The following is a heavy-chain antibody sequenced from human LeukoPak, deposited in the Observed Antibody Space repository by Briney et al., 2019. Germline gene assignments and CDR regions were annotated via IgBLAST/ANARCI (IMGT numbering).Heavy chain of an antibody. D-gene: IGHD1-26*01. Sequence: ASVKVSCKASGYTFTSYGISWVRQAPGQGLEWMGWISAYNGNTNYAQKLQGRVTMTTATSTSTAYMELRSLRSDDTAVYYCASGLRRSYSLDYFDYWGQGTLVTVSS. V-gene: IGHV1-18*01. CDR3: ASGLRRSYSLDYFDY. CDR1: GYTFTSYG. CDR2: ISAYNGNT. J-gene: IGHJ4*02.